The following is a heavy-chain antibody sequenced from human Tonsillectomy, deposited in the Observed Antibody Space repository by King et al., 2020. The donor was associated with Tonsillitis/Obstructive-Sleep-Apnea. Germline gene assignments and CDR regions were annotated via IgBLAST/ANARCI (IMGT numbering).Heavy chain of an antibody. Sequence: VQLVESGGGLVQPGGSLRLSCAASGFTFSSYAVSWVRQAPGKGLEWVSAISGSGGSTYYADSVKGRFTISRDNSKNTLYLQMNSLRAEDTAVYYCAKGASTVTTRTKYYYYYMDVWGKGTTVTVSS. CDR1: GFTFSSYA. CDR2: ISGSGGST. V-gene: IGHV3-23*04. D-gene: IGHD4-11*01. J-gene: IGHJ6*03. CDR3: AKGASTVTTRTKYYYYYMDV.